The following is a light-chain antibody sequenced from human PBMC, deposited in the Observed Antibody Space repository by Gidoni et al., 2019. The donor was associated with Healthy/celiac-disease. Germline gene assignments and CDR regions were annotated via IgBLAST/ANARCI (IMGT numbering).Light chain of an antibody. J-gene: IGKJ1*01. CDR1: QSISDW. V-gene: IGKV1-5*03. Sequence: DIQLTQSPSTLSASVGDRVTIICRASQSISDWLAWYQQKPGEAPNLLIYKASRLESGVPSRFSGSGSGTEFALTISSLQPNDLATYYCQHYGSLWTFGQGTKVEIK. CDR2: KAS. CDR3: QHYGSLWT.